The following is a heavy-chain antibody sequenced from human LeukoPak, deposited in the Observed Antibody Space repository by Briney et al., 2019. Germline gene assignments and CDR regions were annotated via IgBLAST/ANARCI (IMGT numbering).Heavy chain of an antibody. D-gene: IGHD5-24*01. CDR1: GFTFSNYA. CDR3: ARVGRIGWLQPKRPNWFDP. Sequence: PGGSLRLSCAASGFTFSNYAMSWVRQAPGKGLEWVSGISGSGGRTFNADSVKGRFTISRDNSNNMLYLQMNSLRAEDTAVYYCARVGRIGWLQPKRPNWFDPWGQGTLVTVSS. V-gene: IGHV3-23*01. J-gene: IGHJ5*02. CDR2: ISGSGGRT.